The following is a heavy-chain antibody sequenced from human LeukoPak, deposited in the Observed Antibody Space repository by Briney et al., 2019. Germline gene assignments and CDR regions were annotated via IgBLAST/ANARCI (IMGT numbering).Heavy chain of an antibody. V-gene: IGHV3-66*02. J-gene: IGHJ4*02. CDR3: ARDRNRGYFDY. CDR2: IYSGGST. D-gene: IGHD1-14*01. CDR1: GFTVSSNY. Sequence: GGSLRLSCAASGFTVSSNYMSWVRQAPGKGLEWVSAIYSGGSTYYADSVKGRFTISRDNSKNTLYLQMNSLRAEDTAVYYCARDRNRGYFDYWGQGTLATVSS.